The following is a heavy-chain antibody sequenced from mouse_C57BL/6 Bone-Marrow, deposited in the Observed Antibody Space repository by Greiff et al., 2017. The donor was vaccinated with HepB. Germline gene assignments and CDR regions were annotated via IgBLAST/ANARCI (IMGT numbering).Heavy chain of an antibody. Sequence: EVKLVESGPSLVRPSQTLSLTCTVTGFSINSDCYWIWIRQFPGNKLEYIGYTFYSGITYYNPSLESRTYITRDTSKNQFSLKLSSVTTEDTATYYCARDQGYYGSLYAMDYWGQGTSVTVSS. CDR2: TFYSGIT. CDR1: GFSINSDCY. J-gene: IGHJ4*01. CDR3: ARDQGYYGSLYAMDY. V-gene: IGHV3-3*01. D-gene: IGHD1-1*01.